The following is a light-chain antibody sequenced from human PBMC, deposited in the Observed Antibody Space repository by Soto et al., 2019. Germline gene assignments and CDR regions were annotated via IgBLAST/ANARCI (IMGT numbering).Light chain of an antibody. J-gene: IGLJ1*01. CDR3: SEYTSIGTWV. CDR1: SSDVGGYNY. Sequence: QSALTQPASVSGAPGQSITITCTGTSSDVGGYNYVSWYQQHPGKAPKVLISDVSNRPSGISNRFSGSKSGNTASLTISGLQAEDDSYYYSSEYTSIGTWVFGTGTKLTVL. V-gene: IGLV2-14*03. CDR2: DVS.